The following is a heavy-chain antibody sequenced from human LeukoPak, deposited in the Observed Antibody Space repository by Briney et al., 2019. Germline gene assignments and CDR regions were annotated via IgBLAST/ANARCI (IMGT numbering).Heavy chain of an antibody. Sequence: GGSLRLSCAASGFTFSSYAMHWVRQAPGKGLEWVAVISYDGSNKYYADSVKGRFTISRDNSKNTLYLQMNSLRAEDTAVHYCARGSGSYHDYWGQGTLVTVSS. J-gene: IGHJ4*02. V-gene: IGHV3-30*04. CDR3: ARGSGSYHDY. D-gene: IGHD3-10*01. CDR1: GFTFSSYA. CDR2: ISYDGSNK.